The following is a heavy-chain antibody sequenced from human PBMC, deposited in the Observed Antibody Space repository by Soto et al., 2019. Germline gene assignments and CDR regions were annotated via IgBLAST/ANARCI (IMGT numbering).Heavy chain of an antibody. V-gene: IGHV4-59*01. CDR2: IYYSGST. CDR1: GGSISSYY. CDR3: AREGEYCSSTSCYTFAAFDI. J-gene: IGHJ3*02. Sequence: SETLSLTCTVSGGSISSYYWSWIRQPPGKGLEWIGYIYYSGSTNYNPSLKSRVTISVDTSKNQFSLKLSSVTAADTAVYYCAREGEYCSSTSCYTFAAFDIWGQGTMVTVSS. D-gene: IGHD2-2*02.